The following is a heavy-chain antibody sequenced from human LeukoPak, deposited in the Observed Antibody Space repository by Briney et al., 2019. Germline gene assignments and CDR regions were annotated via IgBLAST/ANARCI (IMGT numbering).Heavy chain of an antibody. V-gene: IGHV4-39*07. CDR3: ARGAFDWPRHAFDI. D-gene: IGHD3-9*01. CDR1: GGSINSGDYY. Sequence: SETLSLTCTVSGGSINSGDYYWVWIRQPPGKGLEWIGSIYYSGSTSYNPSLKSRVTMTVDTSKSQFSLKLSSVTSADTAVYYCARGAFDWPRHAFDIWGRGTMVTVSS. CDR2: IYYSGST. J-gene: IGHJ3*02.